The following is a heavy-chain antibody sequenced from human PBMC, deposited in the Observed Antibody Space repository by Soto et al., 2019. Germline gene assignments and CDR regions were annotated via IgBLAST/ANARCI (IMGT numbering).Heavy chain of an antibody. CDR1: GYTFTGYG. J-gene: IGHJ1*01. D-gene: IGHD4-17*01. Sequence: QVQLVQSGAEVKKPGASVKVSCKASGYTFTGYGISWVRQAPGQGLEWMGWISAYNGKTIYSQKLQDRDTMTTDASTSTAFMEVENLRSDDTAVYYCARCSTDYGDDGLSLKYWGQGTLVTVSS. CDR2: ISAYNGKT. V-gene: IGHV1-18*01. CDR3: ARCSTDYGDDGLSLKY.